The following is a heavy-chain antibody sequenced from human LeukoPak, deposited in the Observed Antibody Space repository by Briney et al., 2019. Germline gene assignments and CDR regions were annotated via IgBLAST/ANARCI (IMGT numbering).Heavy chain of an antibody. J-gene: IGHJ5*02. CDR3: ARWVIMSAAGAPDTWLDP. V-gene: IGHV4-59*08. CDR1: GGSISNYY. D-gene: IGHD2-8*01. Sequence: SETLSLTCTVSGGSISNYYWNWIRQPPGKGLEWVGHISYSGGTKYNPSLQSRVTISIDTSKNQFSLNLSSVTAADTAVYYCARWVIMSAAGAPDTWLDPWGQGILVTVSS. CDR2: ISYSGGT.